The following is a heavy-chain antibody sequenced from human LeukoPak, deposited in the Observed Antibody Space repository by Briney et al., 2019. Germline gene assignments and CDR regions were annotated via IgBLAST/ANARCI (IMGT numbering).Heavy chain of an antibody. CDR1: GAPISKYY. CDR2: VYTSGST. Sequence: SETLSLTCTVSGAPISKYYWSWIRQPAGKALEWIGRVYTSGSTTYNPSFRSRVTMSVDKSKNELSLKLTSVTAADTAVYYCAGRDYWGQGTLVTVSS. J-gene: IGHJ4*02. CDR3: AGRDY. V-gene: IGHV4-4*07.